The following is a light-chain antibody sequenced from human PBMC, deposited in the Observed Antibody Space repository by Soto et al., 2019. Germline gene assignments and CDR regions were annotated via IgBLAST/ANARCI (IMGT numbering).Light chain of an antibody. V-gene: IGKV2-40*01. Sequence: DIVMTQTPLSLTVTLGEPASISCRSSQSLLDSDDGNTYLDWYLQKPGQSPQLLIYTVSYRASGVPDRFSGSGSGTDFTLKISRVEAEDVGVYYCMQRIEFPLTFGGGTKVEIK. CDR1: QSLLDSDDGNTY. J-gene: IGKJ4*01. CDR3: MQRIEFPLT. CDR2: TVS.